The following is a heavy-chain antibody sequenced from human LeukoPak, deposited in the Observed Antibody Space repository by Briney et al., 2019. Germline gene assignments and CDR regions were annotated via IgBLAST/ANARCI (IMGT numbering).Heavy chain of an antibody. J-gene: IGHJ3*02. CDR2: IYTSGST. Sequence: SSGTLSLTCTVSGGSISSYYWSWIRQPARKGLEWIGRIYTSGSTNYNPSLKSRVTMSVDTSKNQFSLKLSSVTAADTAVYYCASDTYSSGWYGDAFDIWGQGTMVTVSS. V-gene: IGHV4-4*07. CDR1: GGSISSYY. D-gene: IGHD6-19*01. CDR3: ASDTYSSGWYGDAFDI.